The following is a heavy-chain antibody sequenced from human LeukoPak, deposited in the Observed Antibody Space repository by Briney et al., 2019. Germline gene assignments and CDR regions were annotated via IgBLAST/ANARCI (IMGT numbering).Heavy chain of an antibody. V-gene: IGHV1-2*02. CDR1: GYTFTGYY. Sequence: ASVKLSCKASGYTFTGYYMHWVRQAPGQGLEWMGWINPNSGATNYAQNFQGRVTVTRDTSISTAYMELSRLRSDDTAFYYCARTGTPTADWFDPWGRGTVVTVSS. D-gene: IGHD1-1*01. CDR2: INPNSGAT. J-gene: IGHJ5*02. CDR3: ARTGTPTADWFDP.